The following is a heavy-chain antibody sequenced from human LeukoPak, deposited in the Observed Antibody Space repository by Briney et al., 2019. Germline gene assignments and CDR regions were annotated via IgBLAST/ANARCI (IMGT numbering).Heavy chain of an antibody. CDR2: ISGSGGST. V-gene: IGHV3-23*01. J-gene: IGHJ4*02. CDR1: GFTFSSYA. CDR3: AKDMDYGGNSPYDY. D-gene: IGHD4-23*01. Sequence: QPGGSLRLSCAASGFTFSSYAMSWVRQAPGKGLEWVSAISGSGGSTYYADSVKGRFTISRDNSKNTLYLQMNSLRAEDTAVYYCAKDMDYGGNSPYDYWGQGTLVTVSS.